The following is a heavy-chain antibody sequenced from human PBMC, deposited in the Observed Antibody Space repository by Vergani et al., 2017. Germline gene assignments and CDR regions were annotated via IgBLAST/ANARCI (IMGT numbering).Heavy chain of an antibody. V-gene: IGHV1-18*01. D-gene: IGHD3-22*01. Sequence: QVQLVQSGAEVKKPGASVKVSCKATGYTFTSYGISWVRQAPGQGLEWMGWISAYNGNTNYAQKLQGRVTMTTDKSTSTAYMELRSLRSDDTAVYYCARAADYYDMGQVLYWGQGTLVTVSS. J-gene: IGHJ4*02. CDR3: ARAADYYDMGQVLY. CDR2: ISAYNGNT. CDR1: GYTFTSYG.